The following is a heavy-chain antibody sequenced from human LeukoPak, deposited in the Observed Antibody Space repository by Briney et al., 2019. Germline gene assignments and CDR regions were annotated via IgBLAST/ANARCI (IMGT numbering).Heavy chain of an antibody. D-gene: IGHD2-15*01. CDR2: IYYSGST. CDR3: GRDSGGTVDY. CDR1: GGSISNYY. Sequence: SEKVSLTCTVSGGSISNYYWSWDRQPPGKGLEWIGYIYYSGSTNYNPSLKSRVTISVDTSKNQFSLKLSSVTAADTAVYYCGRDSGGTVDYGGQGTVVTVSS. J-gene: IGHJ4*02. V-gene: IGHV4-59*01.